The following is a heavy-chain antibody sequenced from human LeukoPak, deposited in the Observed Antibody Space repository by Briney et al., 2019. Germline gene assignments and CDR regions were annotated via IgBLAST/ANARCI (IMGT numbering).Heavy chain of an antibody. J-gene: IGHJ4*02. D-gene: IGHD4-11*01. CDR1: GGSISSSSYY. CDR2: IYHSGST. CDR3: ARHGGTRITLLVVFYFDN. Sequence: SETLSVSCTVSGGSISSSSYYWGWIRQPPGKGLEWIGSIYHSGSTYYNPSLKSRVTISVDTSKNQFSLKLSSVTAADTAVYYCARHGGTRITLLVVFYFDNWGQGTLVTVSS. V-gene: IGHV4-39*01.